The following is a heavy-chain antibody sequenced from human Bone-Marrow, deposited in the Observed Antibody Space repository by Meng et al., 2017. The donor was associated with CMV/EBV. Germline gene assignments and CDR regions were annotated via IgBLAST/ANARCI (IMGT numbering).Heavy chain of an antibody. Sequence: ASVKVSCKASGYTFTSYGISWVRQAPGQGLEWMGWISAYNGNTNYAQKLQGRVTMTTDKSTSTAYMELRSLRSDDTAVYYCARDADIVVVPAAMPVYGMDVWGQGTTVTVSS. J-gene: IGHJ6*02. D-gene: IGHD2-2*01. CDR1: GYTFTSYG. V-gene: IGHV1-18*01. CDR3: ARDADIVVVPAAMPVYGMDV. CDR2: ISAYNGNT.